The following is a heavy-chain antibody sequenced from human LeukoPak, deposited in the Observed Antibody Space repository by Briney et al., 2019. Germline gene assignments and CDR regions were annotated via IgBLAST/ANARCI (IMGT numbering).Heavy chain of an antibody. J-gene: IGHJ4*02. Sequence: SVKVSCKASGYTFTSYGISWVRQAPGQGLEWMGGIIPIFGTANYAQKFQGRVTITADESTSTAYMELSSLRSEDTAVYYCARVRGDGYKVLDYWGQGTLVTVSS. CDR3: ARVRGDGYKVLDY. V-gene: IGHV1-69*13. CDR2: IIPIFGTA. CDR1: GYTFTSYG. D-gene: IGHD5-24*01.